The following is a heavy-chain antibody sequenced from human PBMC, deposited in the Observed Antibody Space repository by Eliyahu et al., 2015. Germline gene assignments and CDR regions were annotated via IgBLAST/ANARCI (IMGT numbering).Heavy chain of an antibody. D-gene: IGHD1-26*01. J-gene: IGHJ3*02. V-gene: IGHV4-59*01. CDR1: GXSIXTYY. CDR2: IYHSGST. CDR3: AREGEVAANAEGAFDI. Sequence: QVQLQESGPGLVKPSETLSLTCTVSGXSIXTYYWSWIRQPPGKGLEWIGYIYHSGSTRYNPSLKSRVTISVDTSKNQFSLKLTSVTAADTAMYYCAREGEVAANAEGAFDIWGQGTMVTVSS.